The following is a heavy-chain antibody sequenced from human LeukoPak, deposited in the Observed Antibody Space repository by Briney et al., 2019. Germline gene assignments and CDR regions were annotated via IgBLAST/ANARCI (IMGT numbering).Heavy chain of an antibody. CDR1: GFTFSSYA. Sequence: GGSLRLSCAASGFTFSSYAMNWVRQAPGKGLEWVSTISGSAGTTHYADCVKGRFTISRDNSKNTLYLQMNSLRAEDTAVYYCAKEPYVAAFDIWGQGTIVSVSS. CDR2: ISGSAGTT. V-gene: IGHV3-23*01. D-gene: IGHD3-16*01. J-gene: IGHJ3*02. CDR3: AKEPYVAAFDI.